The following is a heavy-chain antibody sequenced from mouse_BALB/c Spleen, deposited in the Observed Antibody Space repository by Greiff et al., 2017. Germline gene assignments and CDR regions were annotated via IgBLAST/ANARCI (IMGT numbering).Heavy chain of an antibody. V-gene: IGHV3-8*02. J-gene: IGHJ3*01. CDR1: GDSITSGY. Sequence: EVQLQQSGPSLVKPSQTLSLTCSVTGDSITSGYWNWIRKFPGNKLEYMGYISYSGSTYYNPSLKSRISITRDTSKNQYYLQLNSVTTEDTATYYCARNKPTSSWFAYWGQGTLVTVSA. D-gene: IGHD1-1*01. CDR2: ISYSGST. CDR3: ARNKPTSSWFAY.